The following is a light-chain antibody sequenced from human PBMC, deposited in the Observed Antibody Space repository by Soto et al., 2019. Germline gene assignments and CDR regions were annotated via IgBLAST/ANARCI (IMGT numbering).Light chain of an antibody. CDR2: KAA. Sequence: DIQMTQSPSNLSASVGDRVTITCRASQNIYIWLAWYQQKPGKAPKVVISKAATLESGVPSRFSRSGHGTASTLNISNLQHDDFATYYCQHSNTYYVEFGQGHKVE. J-gene: IGKJ1*01. CDR3: QHSNTYYVE. CDR1: QNIYIW. V-gene: IGKV1-5*03.